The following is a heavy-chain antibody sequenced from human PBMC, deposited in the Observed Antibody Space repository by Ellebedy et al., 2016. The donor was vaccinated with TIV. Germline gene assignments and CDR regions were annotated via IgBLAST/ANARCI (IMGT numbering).Heavy chain of an antibody. D-gene: IGHD3-10*01. Sequence: GESLKISCAASGFTFSIYAMHWVRQAPGRGLEWLAVTSYNGSHRYYAHSVRGRFTISRDNSKNTVYLHMNSLRAEDTAVYYCAKLGVVIRGDYWGQGALVTVSS. V-gene: IGHV3-30-3*02. J-gene: IGHJ4*02. CDR2: TSYNGSHR. CDR1: GFTFSIYA. CDR3: AKLGVVIRGDY.